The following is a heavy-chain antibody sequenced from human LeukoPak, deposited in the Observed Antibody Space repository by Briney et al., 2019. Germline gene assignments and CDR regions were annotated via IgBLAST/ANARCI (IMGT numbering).Heavy chain of an antibody. J-gene: IGHJ4*02. CDR1: GGSISNYY. Sequence: PSETLSLTCTVSGGSISNYYWSRIRQPPGKGLEWIGYIHYSGSTNYNPSLKSRATISVDTSKSQFSLKLSSVTAADTAVYYCARGYSSSWYYFDYWGQGTLVTVSS. V-gene: IGHV4-59*08. CDR3: ARGYSSSWYYFDY. D-gene: IGHD6-13*01. CDR2: IHYSGST.